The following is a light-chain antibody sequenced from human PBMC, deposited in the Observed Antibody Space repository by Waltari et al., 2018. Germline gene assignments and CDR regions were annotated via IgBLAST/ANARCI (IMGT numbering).Light chain of an antibody. J-gene: IGKJ2*01. Sequence: EIVLTQSPATLSLSPGERATLSCRASQRVSSYLAWYQQKPGQAPRLLIYHASNSATGIPARFSGSGSGTDFTLTISSLEPEDFAVYYCQQRSNWPLMYTFGQGTKLEIK. V-gene: IGKV3-11*01. CDR1: QRVSSY. CDR3: QQRSNWPLMYT. CDR2: HAS.